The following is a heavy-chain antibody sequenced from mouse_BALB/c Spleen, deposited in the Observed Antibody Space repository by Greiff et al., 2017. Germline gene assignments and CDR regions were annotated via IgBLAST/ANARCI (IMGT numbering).Heavy chain of an antibody. V-gene: IGHV5-17*02. D-gene: IGHD3-2*01. J-gene: IGHJ4*01. CDR1: GFTFSSFG. Sequence: EVKLVESGGGLVQPGGSRKLSCAASGFTFSSFGMHWVRQAPEKGLEWVAYISSGSSTIYYADSVKGRFTISRDNPKNTLFLQMTSLRSEDTAMYYCARSDSSGYPLYYAMDYWGQGTSVTVSS. CDR2: ISSGSSTI. CDR3: ARSDSSGYPLYYAMDY.